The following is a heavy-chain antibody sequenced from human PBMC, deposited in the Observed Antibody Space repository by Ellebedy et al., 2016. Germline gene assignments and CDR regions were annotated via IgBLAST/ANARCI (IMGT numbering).Heavy chain of an antibody. Sequence: GGSLRLSCAASGFTFSSYWMHWVRQAPGKGLVWVSRINSDGSSTSYADSVKGRFTISRDNAKNTLYLQMNSLKTEDTAVYYCTTQNPPDYGVGVDIWGQGTMVTVSS. CDR2: INSDGSST. D-gene: IGHD4-17*01. J-gene: IGHJ3*02. V-gene: IGHV3-74*01. CDR1: GFTFSSYW. CDR3: TTQNPPDYGVGVDI.